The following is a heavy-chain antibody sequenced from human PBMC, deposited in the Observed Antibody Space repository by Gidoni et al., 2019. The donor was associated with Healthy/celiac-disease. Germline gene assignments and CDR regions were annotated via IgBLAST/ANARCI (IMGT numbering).Heavy chain of an antibody. CDR1: GFTFSCYA. CDR3: AKDPGKWELLRLFDY. CDR2: ISGSGGST. Sequence: EVQLLESGGGLVQPGGSLRLSCAASGFTFSCYAMSWVRQAPGKGLEWVSGISGSGGSTYYADSVKGRFTISRDNSKNTLYLQMNSLRAEDTAVYYCAKDPGKWELLRLFDYWGQGTLVTVSS. J-gene: IGHJ4*02. V-gene: IGHV3-23*01. D-gene: IGHD1-26*01.